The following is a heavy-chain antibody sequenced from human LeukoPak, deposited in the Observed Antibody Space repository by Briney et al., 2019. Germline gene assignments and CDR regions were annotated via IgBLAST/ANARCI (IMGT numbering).Heavy chain of an antibody. V-gene: IGHV4-61*02. CDR2: IYTSGST. CDR1: GGSISSGSYY. J-gene: IGHJ6*03. CDR3: ARAGFDASWNQYYYYYMDV. D-gene: IGHD3-16*01. Sequence: PSEILSLTCTVSGGSISSGSYYWSWIRQPAGKGLEWIGRIYTSGSTNYNPSLKSRVTISVDTSKNQFSLKLASVTAADTAVYYCARAGFDASWNQYYYYYMDVWGTGTTVTVSS.